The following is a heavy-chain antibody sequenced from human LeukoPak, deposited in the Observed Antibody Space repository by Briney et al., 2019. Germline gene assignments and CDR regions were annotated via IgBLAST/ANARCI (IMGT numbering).Heavy chain of an antibody. V-gene: IGHV3-23*01. CDR2: ISGSGGST. J-gene: IGHJ4*02. CDR1: GFTFSSYA. D-gene: IGHD2/OR15-2a*01. CDR3: AMLASQYLTSWLDY. Sequence: GGSLRLSCAASGFTFSSYAMSWVRQAPGKGLEWVSAISGSGGSTYYADSVKGRFTISRDNSKNTLYLQVNSLRVEDTAVYYCAMLASQYLTSWLDYWGQGTLVTVSS.